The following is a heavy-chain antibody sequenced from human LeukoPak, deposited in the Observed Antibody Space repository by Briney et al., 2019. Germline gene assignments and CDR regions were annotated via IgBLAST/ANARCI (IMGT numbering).Heavy chain of an antibody. D-gene: IGHD6-13*01. Sequence: SATLSLTCSVSGYSISGSNYFWGWIRQPPGKGLEWIGSIYYSGSTYYNPSLKSRVTISVDTSKNQFSLKLSSVTAADTAVYYCARHERIAAAGAYFDYWGQGTLVTVSS. CDR1: GYSISGSNYF. J-gene: IGHJ4*02. V-gene: IGHV4-39*01. CDR2: IYYSGST. CDR3: ARHERIAAAGAYFDY.